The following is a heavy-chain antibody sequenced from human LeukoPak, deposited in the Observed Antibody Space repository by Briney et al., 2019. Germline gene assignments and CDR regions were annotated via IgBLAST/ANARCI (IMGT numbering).Heavy chain of an antibody. CDR2: IYHSGST. D-gene: IGHD3-3*01. CDR3: ARGHDFWSGYLIPWFDP. V-gene: IGHV4-38-2*02. Sequence: SETLSLTCTVSGYSISSGYYWGWIRQPPGKGLEWIGSIYHSGSTYYNPSLKSRVTISVDTSKNQFSLNLSSVTAADTAVYYCARGHDFWSGYLIPWFDPWGQGTLVTVSS. J-gene: IGHJ5*02. CDR1: GYSISSGYY.